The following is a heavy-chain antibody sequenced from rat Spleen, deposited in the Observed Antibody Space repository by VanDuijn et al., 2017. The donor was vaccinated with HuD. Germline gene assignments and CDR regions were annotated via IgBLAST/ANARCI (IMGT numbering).Heavy chain of an antibody. D-gene: IGHD1-9*01. V-gene: IGHV5-29*01. CDR3: ARRHYGYTDYFDY. Sequence: EVQLVESDGGLVQPGRSLKLSCAASGFTFSDFYMAWVRQAPTKGLEWVATISYDDRTTYYRDSVKDRFIISRDNVESTLYLQMDSLRSEDTATYYCARRHYGYTDYFDYWGQGVMVTVSS. J-gene: IGHJ2*01. CDR1: GFTFSDFY. CDR2: ISYDDRTT.